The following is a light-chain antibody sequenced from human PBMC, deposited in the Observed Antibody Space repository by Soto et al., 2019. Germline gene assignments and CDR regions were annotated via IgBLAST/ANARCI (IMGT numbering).Light chain of an antibody. CDR1: QSISGS. J-gene: IGKJ1*01. Sequence: EIQMTQSTSTLSASVGDRVTITCLARQSISGSLALYQPRPGKAPKLLLFYASYLVRGVPSRFSVSGSGTEFSLTICSLQPDDFATYYCQHYETYSRTFGQGTNV. CDR3: QHYETYSRT. V-gene: IGKV1-5*01. CDR2: YAS.